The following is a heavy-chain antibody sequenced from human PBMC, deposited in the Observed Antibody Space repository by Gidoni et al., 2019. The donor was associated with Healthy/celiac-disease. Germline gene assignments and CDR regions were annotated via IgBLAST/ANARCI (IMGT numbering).Heavy chain of an antibody. V-gene: IGHV5-51*01. Sequence: EVQLVQSGAEVKKPGESLKISCEGSGYIFTRYWLGWVRQMPGKGLEWMGIIYPGDSDTIYSPSFQGQVTISADKSSSTAYLQWSSLKASDTAMYYCACAIKAYCGGDCYSVAFDIWGQGTMVTVSS. D-gene: IGHD2-21*02. CDR3: ACAIKAYCGGDCYSVAFDI. CDR1: GYIFTRYW. J-gene: IGHJ3*02. CDR2: IYPGDSDT.